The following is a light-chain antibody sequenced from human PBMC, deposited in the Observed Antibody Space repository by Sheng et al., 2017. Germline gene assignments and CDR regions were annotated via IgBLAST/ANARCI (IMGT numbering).Light chain of an antibody. CDR3: QQSYSTLRT. CDR2: AAS. CDR1: QSISSY. J-gene: IGKJ1*01. Sequence: DIQMTQSPSSLSASVGDRVTITCRASQSISSYLNWYQQKPGKAPKLLIYAASSLQSGVPSRFSGSGSGTDFTLTISSLQPEDFATYYCQQSYSTLRTFGPRD. V-gene: IGKV1-39*01.